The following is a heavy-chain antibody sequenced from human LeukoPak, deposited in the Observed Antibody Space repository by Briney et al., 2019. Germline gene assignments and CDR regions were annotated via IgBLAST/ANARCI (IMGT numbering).Heavy chain of an antibody. V-gene: IGHV1-2*04. J-gene: IGHJ1*01. CDR1: GYTFTDYY. D-gene: IGHD6-13*01. CDR2: INPNSGDT. CDR3: ARGSPVAAAGTAYFHH. Sequence: ASVKVSCKASGYTFTDYYMHWVRQAPGQGLEWMGWINPNSGDTNFAQEFQGWVTMTRDTSISTAYIELSRSRSDDTAMYYCARGSPVAAAGTAYFHHWGQGTLVTVS.